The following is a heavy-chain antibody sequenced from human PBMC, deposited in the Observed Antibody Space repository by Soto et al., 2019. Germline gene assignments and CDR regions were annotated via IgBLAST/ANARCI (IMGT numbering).Heavy chain of an antibody. J-gene: IGHJ6*02. CDR3: ARGGYYYGMDD. CDR2: INHSGST. Sequence: SETLYLTCSVFGGSFSGYYGSWIRQPPGKGLEWIGEINHSGSTNDNPSLKSRVTISVDTSKNQFSLKLSSVTAADTAVYYCARGGYYYGMDDWGQGTTVTVSS. CDR1: GGSFSGYY. V-gene: IGHV4-34*01.